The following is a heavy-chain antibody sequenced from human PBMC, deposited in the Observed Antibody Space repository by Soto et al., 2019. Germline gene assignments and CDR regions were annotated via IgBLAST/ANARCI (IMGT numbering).Heavy chain of an antibody. J-gene: IGHJ6*02. D-gene: IGHD2-2*01. CDR1: GFTFSSYE. Sequence: GGSLRLSCAASGFTFSSYEMNWVRQAPGKGLEWVSYISSSDSTIYYADAVKGRFTISRDNAKNSLYLQMNSVRGEDTALYYCARDLTVVVPAVMVYYYGMDVWGQGTTVTVSS. CDR2: ISSSDSTI. CDR3: ARDLTVVVPAVMVYYYGMDV. V-gene: IGHV3-48*03.